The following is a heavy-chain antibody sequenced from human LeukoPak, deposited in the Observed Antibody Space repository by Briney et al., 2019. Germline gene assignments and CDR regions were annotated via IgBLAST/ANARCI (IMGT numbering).Heavy chain of an antibody. V-gene: IGHV4-59*10. CDR2: IYTSGST. Sequence: SETLSLTCAVYGGSFSGYYWSWIRQPAGKGLEWIGRIYTSGSTNYNPSLKSRVTISVDTSKNQFSLKLSSVTAADTAVYYCARQGVTMVRGVSEINWFDPWGQGPLVTVSS. D-gene: IGHD3-10*01. CDR1: GGSFSGYY. J-gene: IGHJ5*02. CDR3: ARQGVTMVRGVSEINWFDP.